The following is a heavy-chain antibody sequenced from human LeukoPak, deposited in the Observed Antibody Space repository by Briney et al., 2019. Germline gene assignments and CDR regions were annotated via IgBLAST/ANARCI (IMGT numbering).Heavy chain of an antibody. CDR2: ISSSSSNI. Sequence: GRSLRLSCAASGFTFSTYNMNWVRQAPGKGLEWVSSISSSSSNIYYADSVKGRFTISRDNAKNSLYLQMNSLRAEDTAVYYCARGPYNWNYINFDYWGQGTLVTVSS. CDR1: GFTFSTYN. D-gene: IGHD1-7*01. J-gene: IGHJ4*02. V-gene: IGHV3-21*01. CDR3: ARGPYNWNYINFDY.